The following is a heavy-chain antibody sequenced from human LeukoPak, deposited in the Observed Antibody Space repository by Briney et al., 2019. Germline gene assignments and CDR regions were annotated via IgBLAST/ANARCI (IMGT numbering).Heavy chain of an antibody. CDR2: INTRGNTV. CDR1: GGSISSYY. Sequence: LSLTCTVSGGSISSYYWSWIRQAPGQGLEWLSYINTRGNTVYYADSVKGRFTISRDNAKDTLYLQMNSLRAEDTALYYCARDGRMKAMDYWGQGTLVTVSS. J-gene: IGHJ4*02. CDR3: ARDGRMKAMDY. V-gene: IGHV3-11*01.